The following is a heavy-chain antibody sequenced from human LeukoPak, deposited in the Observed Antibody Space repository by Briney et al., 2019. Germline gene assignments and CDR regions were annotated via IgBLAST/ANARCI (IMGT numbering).Heavy chain of an antibody. D-gene: IGHD4-17*01. J-gene: IGHJ4*02. Sequence: PSETLSLTCTVSGGSISSYYWSWIRQPPGKGLEWIGYIHSSGNSNYNPTLKSRPTVSVDTSKNQYSLKLTAVTAADTAVYFCAKGVTTFDSWGQGTLVTVSS. CDR3: AKGVTTFDS. CDR2: IHSSGNS. V-gene: IGHV4-59*01. CDR1: GGSISSYY.